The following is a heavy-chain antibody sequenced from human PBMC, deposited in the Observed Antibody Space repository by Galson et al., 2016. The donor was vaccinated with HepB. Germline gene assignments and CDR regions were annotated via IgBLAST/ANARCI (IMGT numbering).Heavy chain of an antibody. J-gene: IGHJ4*02. CDR3: ALVSYRDS. V-gene: IGHV3-74*01. CDR2: IKGDGSST. D-gene: IGHD1-26*01. Sequence: SLRLSCAASGFTFSRFWMHWVRQAPGKGLVWVSRIKGDGSSTTYADSVKGRFTISRDNARNTLYLRMNSLRAEDTAVYYCALVSYRDSWGQGTLVTVSS. CDR1: GFTFSRFW.